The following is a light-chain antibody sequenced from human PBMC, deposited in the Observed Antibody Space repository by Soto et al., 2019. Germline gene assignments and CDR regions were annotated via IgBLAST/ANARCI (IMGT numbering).Light chain of an antibody. CDR3: QQRSNWPPKYT. CDR2: DAS. CDR1: QSVSSY. V-gene: IGKV3-11*01. J-gene: IGKJ2*01. Sequence: EIVLTQSPATLSLSPGERATLSCRASQSVSSYLAWYQQKPGQAPRLLIYDASNRATGIPARFSGSGSRTDFTLTIGSLEPEDFAVYYCQQRSNWPPKYTFGQGTKLEIK.